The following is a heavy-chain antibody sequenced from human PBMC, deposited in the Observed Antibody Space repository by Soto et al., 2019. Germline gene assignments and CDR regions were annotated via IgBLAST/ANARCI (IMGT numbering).Heavy chain of an antibody. J-gene: IGHJ6*02. D-gene: IGHD6-13*01. CDR1: GFTFSSYS. CDR3: AREGADSSSWYCYYYGMDV. CDR2: ISSSSSYI. Sequence: EVPLVESGGGLVKPGGSLRLSCAASGFTFSSYSMNWVRQAPGKGLEWVSSISSSSSYIYYADSVKGRFTISRDNSENSLYLQMNSLRAEDTAVYYCAREGADSSSWYCYYYGMDVWGQVTTVTVSS. V-gene: IGHV3-21*01.